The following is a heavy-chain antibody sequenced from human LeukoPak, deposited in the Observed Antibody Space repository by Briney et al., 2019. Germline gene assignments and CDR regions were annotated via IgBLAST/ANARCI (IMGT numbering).Heavy chain of an antibody. J-gene: IGHJ4*02. CDR2: INPDGSEP. CDR1: GFTFSTYW. V-gene: IGHV3-7*01. Sequence: PGGSLRLSCAASGFTFSTYWINWARQAPGKGLEWVGNINPDGSEPYYVDSVKGRFIISRDNAKNSLYLQMNSLKTEDTAVYYCFGIFWGQGTLVTVSS. CDR3: FGIF. D-gene: IGHD1-14*01.